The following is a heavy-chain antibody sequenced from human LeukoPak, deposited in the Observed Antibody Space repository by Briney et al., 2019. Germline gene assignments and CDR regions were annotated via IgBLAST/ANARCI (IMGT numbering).Heavy chain of an antibody. CDR3: ARLWARRGFDP. CDR1: GGSISSGSYY. V-gene: IGHV4-39*01. CDR2: IYYTGNT. Sequence: SETLSLTCTVSGGSISSGSYYWGWIRQPPGKGLEWIGSIYYTGNTYYNPSLKSRVTISVDTSKNQFSLRLSSVTAADTAVYYCARLWARRGFDPWGQGTLVTVSS. J-gene: IGHJ5*02. D-gene: IGHD3-16*01.